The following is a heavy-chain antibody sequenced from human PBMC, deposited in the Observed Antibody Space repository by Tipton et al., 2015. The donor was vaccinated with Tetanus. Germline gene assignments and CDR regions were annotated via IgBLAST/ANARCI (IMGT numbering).Heavy chain of an antibody. CDR2: NYYSGNS. CDR3: ARLASYSNHLDA. CDR1: GGSISSYY. J-gene: IGHJ4*02. D-gene: IGHD4-11*01. V-gene: IGHV4-59*08. Sequence: TLSLTCTVSGGSISSYYWSWIRQPPGKGLEWIGYNYYSGNSDYNPSLKSRVTLSVDTSNNQFSLKLNSVTAADTAVYYCARLASYSNHLDAWGQGALVTVSS.